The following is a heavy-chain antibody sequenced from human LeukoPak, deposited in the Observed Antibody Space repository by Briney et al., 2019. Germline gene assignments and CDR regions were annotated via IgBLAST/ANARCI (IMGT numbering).Heavy chain of an antibody. D-gene: IGHD3-10*01. CDR2: IRASGGST. CDR1: GFTFSSYV. V-gene: IGHV3-23*01. CDR3: AKCPDYYGSGNSCYGYYYYMVG. Sequence: GGSLRLSCAASGFTFSSYVMSWVRQAPGKGLEWVSAIRASGGSTYYADSVKGRFTISRDNSKNTLYMQMNSLRAEDTAVYYCAKCPDYYGSGNSCYGYYYYMVGWGKGTTVTVSS. J-gene: IGHJ6*03.